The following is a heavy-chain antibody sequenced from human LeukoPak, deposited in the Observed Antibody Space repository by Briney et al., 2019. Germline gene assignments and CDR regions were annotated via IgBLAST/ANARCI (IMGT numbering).Heavy chain of an antibody. CDR1: GFTFSSYA. V-gene: IGHV3-7*01. Sequence: QPGGSLRLSCAASGFTFSSYAMSWVRQAPGKGLEWVANIKQDGSEKYYVDSVKGRFTISRDNAKNSLYLQMNSLRAEDTAVYYCARDSWELQFDYWGQGTLVTVSS. J-gene: IGHJ4*02. D-gene: IGHD1-26*01. CDR3: ARDSWELQFDY. CDR2: IKQDGSEK.